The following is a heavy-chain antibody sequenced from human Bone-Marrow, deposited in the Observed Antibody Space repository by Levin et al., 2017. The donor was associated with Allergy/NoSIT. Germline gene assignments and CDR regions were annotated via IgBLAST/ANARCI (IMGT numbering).Heavy chain of an antibody. CDR3: AKVGKRDGHPGYFDY. CDR2: ISWNSGSI. J-gene: IGHJ4*02. Sequence: GGSLRLSCAASGFTFDDYAMHWVRQAPGKGLEWVSGISWNSGSIGYADSVKGRFTISRDNAKNSLYLQMNSLRAEDTALYYCAKVGKRDGHPGYFDYWGQGTLVTVSS. CDR1: GFTFDDYA. D-gene: IGHD4-17*01. V-gene: IGHV3-9*01.